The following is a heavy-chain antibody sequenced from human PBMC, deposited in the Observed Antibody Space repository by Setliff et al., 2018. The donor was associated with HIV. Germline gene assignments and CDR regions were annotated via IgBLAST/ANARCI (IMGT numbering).Heavy chain of an antibody. J-gene: IGHJ6*03. Sequence: PSETLSLTCIVSGGSISSYYWSWIRQPPGKGLEWIGYLHYSVSSNYNPSLKSRVTISVDTSKNQFSLKLSSVTAADTAVYYCARGQGAFPAPHYMDVWAKGTTVTVSS. CDR3: ARGQGAFPAPHYMDV. CDR2: LHYSVSS. D-gene: IGHD3-16*01. V-gene: IGHV4-59*12. CDR1: GGSISSYY.